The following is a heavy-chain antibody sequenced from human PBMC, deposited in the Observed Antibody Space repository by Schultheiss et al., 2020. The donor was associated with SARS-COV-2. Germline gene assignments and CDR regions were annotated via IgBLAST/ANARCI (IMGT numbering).Heavy chain of an antibody. CDR3: ASRPVPAAGFDY. V-gene: IGHV4-59*08. D-gene: IGHD2-2*01. Sequence: SETLSLTCTVSGGSISSYYWSWIRQPPGKGLEWIGYIYYSGSTYYNPSLKSRVTISVDTSKNQFSLKLSSVTAADTAVYYCASRPVPAAGFDYWGQGTLVTVSS. CDR1: GGSISSYY. J-gene: IGHJ4*02. CDR2: IYYSGST.